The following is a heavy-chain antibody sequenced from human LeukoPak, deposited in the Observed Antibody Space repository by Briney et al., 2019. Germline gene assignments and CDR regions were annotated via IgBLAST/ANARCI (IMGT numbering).Heavy chain of an antibody. Sequence: GGSLRLSCAASGFTFSTYAMNWVRQAPGRGLEWVSSITGSGDNIHYADSVKGRFTISRDNSKNTLFLQMNSLRDEDTALYYCAKGPEIYYGSGSFDYWGQGALVTVSS. CDR2: ITGSGDNI. CDR1: GFTFSTYA. V-gene: IGHV3-23*01. D-gene: IGHD3-10*01. J-gene: IGHJ4*02. CDR3: AKGPEIYYGSGSFDY.